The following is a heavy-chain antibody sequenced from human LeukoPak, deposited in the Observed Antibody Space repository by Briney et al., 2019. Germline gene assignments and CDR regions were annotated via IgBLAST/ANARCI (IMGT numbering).Heavy chain of an antibody. CDR2: IKQDGSEK. Sequence: PGGALRLSCAASGFTFSSYDMTWVRQAPGKGLEWVATIKQDGSEKYYGDSVKGRFTISRDNAQSSLFLQMNSLRDENAAVYFCASMWEGGYWGQGTLVTVSS. CDR1: GFTFSSYD. CDR3: ASMWEGGY. J-gene: IGHJ4*02. D-gene: IGHD1-26*01. V-gene: IGHV3-7*01.